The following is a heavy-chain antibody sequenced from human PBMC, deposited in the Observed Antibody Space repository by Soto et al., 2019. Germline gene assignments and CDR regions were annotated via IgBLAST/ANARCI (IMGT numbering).Heavy chain of an antibody. CDR1: GFTFSSYG. CDR2: ISYDGSNK. CDR3: AKERVRAYSPPNFYYGMDV. V-gene: IGHV3-30*18. J-gene: IGHJ6*02. D-gene: IGHD4-4*01. Sequence: QVQLVESGGGVVQPGRSLRLSCAASGFTFSSYGMHWVRQAPGKGLEWVAVISYDGSNKYYADSVKGRFTISRDNSKNTLYLQMNSLRDEDTAVYYCAKERVRAYSPPNFYYGMDVWGQGTTVTVSS.